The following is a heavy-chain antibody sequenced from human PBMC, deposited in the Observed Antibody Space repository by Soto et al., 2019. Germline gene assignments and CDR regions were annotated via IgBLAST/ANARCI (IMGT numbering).Heavy chain of an antibody. J-gene: IGHJ6*02. CDR1: GGSISSYY. D-gene: IGHD2-15*01. CDR2: IYYSGST. Sequence: SETLSLTCTVSGGSISSYYWSWIRQPPGKGLEWIGDIYYSGSTNYNPSLKSRVTISVDTSKNKFSLKLSSVTAADTAVYYCASLDHIAATPVFGMDVWGQGTTVTVSS. CDR3: ASLDHIAATPVFGMDV. V-gene: IGHV4-59*01.